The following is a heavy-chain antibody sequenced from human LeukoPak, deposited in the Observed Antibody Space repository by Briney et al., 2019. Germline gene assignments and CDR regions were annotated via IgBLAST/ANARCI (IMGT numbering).Heavy chain of an antibody. CDR2: IIPIFGTA. Sequence: GASVKDSCKASGGTLSSYAISWVRQAPGQGLEWMGGIIPIFGTANYAQKFQGRVTITTDESTSTAYMELSSLRSEDTAVYYCASGEYSSNFFVYWGQGTLVTVSS. J-gene: IGHJ4*02. CDR3: ASGEYSSNFFVY. V-gene: IGHV1-69*05. D-gene: IGHD6-13*01. CDR1: GGTLSSYA.